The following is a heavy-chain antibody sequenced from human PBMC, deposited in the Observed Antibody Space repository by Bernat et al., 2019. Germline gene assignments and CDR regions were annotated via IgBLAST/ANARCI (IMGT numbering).Heavy chain of an antibody. Sequence: EVQLVESGGGLVKPGGSLRLSCAASGFTFSSYSMNWVRQAPGKGLEWVSSISSSSSYIYYADSVKGRFTISRDNAKNSLHLQMNSLRAEDTAVYYCARVSGGKKKYFVYWGQGTLVTVSS. D-gene: IGHD2-15*01. CDR1: GFTFSSYS. J-gene: IGHJ4*02. V-gene: IGHV3-21*01. CDR3: ARVSGGKKKYFVY. CDR2: ISSSSSYI.